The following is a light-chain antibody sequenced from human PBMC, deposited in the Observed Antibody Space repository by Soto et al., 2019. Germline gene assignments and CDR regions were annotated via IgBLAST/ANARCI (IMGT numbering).Light chain of an antibody. V-gene: IGKV3-15*01. CDR1: QSMSDD. J-gene: IGKJ1*01. CDR3: QQYSTWPRT. CDR2: EAS. Sequence: EIEMTQSPDTLSASPGERASFSCRASQSMSDDVAWYQQKPHQPPRLLIYEASTRASGVTARFSGGGSGTEFTLTISSLQSEDFAVYYCQQYSTWPRTFGQGTKVEVK.